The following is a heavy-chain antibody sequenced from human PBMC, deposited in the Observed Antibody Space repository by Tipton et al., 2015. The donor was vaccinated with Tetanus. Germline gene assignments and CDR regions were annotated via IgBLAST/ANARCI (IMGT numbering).Heavy chain of an antibody. J-gene: IGHJ3*02. CDR1: GDPITRGDYY. CDR2: ISTTGST. Sequence: GLVKPSQTLSLTCNVSGDPITRGDYYWNWIRQSPGKGLVWIAYISTTGSTYYNPSLKSRVNIGVDTSKNHFSLKLTSVTAADTAIYYCARAFWENGPDAFDIWGQGRMVTVPS. D-gene: IGHD3-16*01. V-gene: IGHV4-30-4*01. CDR3: ARAFWENGPDAFDI.